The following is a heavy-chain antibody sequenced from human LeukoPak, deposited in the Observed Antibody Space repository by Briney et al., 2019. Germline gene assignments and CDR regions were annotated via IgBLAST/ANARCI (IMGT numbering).Heavy chain of an antibody. Sequence: SETLSLTCTVSGGSISGYYWSWIRQPPGKGLEWIGYIYYSGSTNYNPSLKSRVTISVDTSKNQFSLKLSSVTAADTAVYYCANLEVGIVVPAAMHHLFDYWGQGTLVTVSS. CDR1: GGSISGYY. D-gene: IGHD2-2*01. V-gene: IGHV4-59*01. J-gene: IGHJ4*02. CDR2: IYYSGST. CDR3: ANLEVGIVVPAAMHHLFDY.